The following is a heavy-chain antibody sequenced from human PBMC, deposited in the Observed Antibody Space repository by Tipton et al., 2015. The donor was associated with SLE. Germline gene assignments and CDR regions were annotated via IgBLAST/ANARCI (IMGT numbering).Heavy chain of an antibody. Sequence: LRLSCTVSGGSISGYYWSWVRQPPGKGLEWIGYISFSGLTNYNPSVRSRVSTSMDTSKNQFSLQMSSVTAADTALYYCARHKLGFSWSYFDYWGQGTLVTVSS. D-gene: IGHD3-3*01. CDR3: ARHKLGFSWSYFDY. V-gene: IGHV4-59*08. CDR2: ISFSGLT. J-gene: IGHJ4*02. CDR1: GGSISGYY.